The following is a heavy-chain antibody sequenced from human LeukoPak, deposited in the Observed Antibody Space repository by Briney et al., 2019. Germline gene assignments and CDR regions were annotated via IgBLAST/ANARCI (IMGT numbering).Heavy chain of an antibody. CDR2: VSYSGGT. CDR3: ARLSTYYDFWSPLDY. V-gene: IGHV4-59*02. Sequence: SDTLSLTCTVSGASVSSHYWSWIRQPPGQGLEWIGYVSYSGGTNYNPSLKSRVTISLDTSKDQFSLRLNSVTAADTAVYYCARLSTYYDFWSPLDYWGQGTLVTVSS. CDR1: GASVSSHY. J-gene: IGHJ4*02. D-gene: IGHD3-3*01.